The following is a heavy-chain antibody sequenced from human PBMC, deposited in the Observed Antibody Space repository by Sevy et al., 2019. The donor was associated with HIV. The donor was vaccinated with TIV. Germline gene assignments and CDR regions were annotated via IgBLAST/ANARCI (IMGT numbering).Heavy chain of an antibody. J-gene: IGHJ4*02. D-gene: IGHD4-17*01. CDR3: ARDFNDYGDYDREGFRPRRRWRLPEVDY. CDR1: GFTFSSYS. V-gene: IGHV3-21*01. CDR2: ISSSSSYI. Sequence: GGSLRLSCAASGFTFSSYSMNWVRQAPGKGLEWVSSISSSSSYIYYADSVKGRFTISSDNAKNSLYLQMNSLRAEDTAVYYCARDFNDYGDYDREGFRPRRRWRLPEVDYWGQGTLVTVSS.